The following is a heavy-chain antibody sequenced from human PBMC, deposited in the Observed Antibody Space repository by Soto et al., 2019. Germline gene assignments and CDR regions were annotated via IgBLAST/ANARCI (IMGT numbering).Heavy chain of an antibody. CDR1: GGSISSGDYY. D-gene: IGHD2-2*01. J-gene: IGHJ5*02. V-gene: IGHV4-30-4*01. CDR3: ARVAPAPAATNYNWFDP. Sequence: QVQLQESGPGLVKPSQTLSLTCTVSGGSISSGDYYWSWIRQPPGKGLEWIGYIYYSGSTYYNPSLKSRVTISVDTSKNQFSLKLSSVTAADTAVYYCARVAPAPAATNYNWFDPWGQGTLATVSS. CDR2: IYYSGST.